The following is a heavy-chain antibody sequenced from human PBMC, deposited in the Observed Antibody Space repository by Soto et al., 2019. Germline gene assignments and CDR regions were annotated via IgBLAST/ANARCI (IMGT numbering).Heavy chain of an antibody. CDR2: IYWDDDK. CDR3: AHVYWAASGTRYYFDH. J-gene: IGHJ4*02. CDR1: GFSFSTSAVG. D-gene: IGHD6-13*01. V-gene: IGHV2-5*02. Sequence: QITLTESGPTLVKPTQTLTLTCTFSGFSFSTSAVGVGWIRQPAGKALEFLALIYWDDDKRYRPSLKSKISITKDTSRNQVVLTMTDLDPEDTATYYCAHVYWAASGTRYYFDHWGQGTLVTVSS.